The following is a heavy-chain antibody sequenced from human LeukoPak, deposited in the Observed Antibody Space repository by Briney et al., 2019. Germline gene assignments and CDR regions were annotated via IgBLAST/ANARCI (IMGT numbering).Heavy chain of an antibody. Sequence: ASVKVSCKASGYTFSSYYMHWVRQAPGQGLEWMGIINPSGGSTSYAQKFQGRVTMTRDMSTSTVYMELSSLRSEDTAVYYCANGGSYYEFDYWGQGTLVTVSS. CDR2: INPSGGST. D-gene: IGHD1-26*01. CDR3: ANGGSYYEFDY. V-gene: IGHV1-46*01. J-gene: IGHJ4*02. CDR1: GYTFSSYY.